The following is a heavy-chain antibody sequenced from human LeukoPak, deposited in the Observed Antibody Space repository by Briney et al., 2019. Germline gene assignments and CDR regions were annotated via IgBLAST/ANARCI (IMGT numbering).Heavy chain of an antibody. CDR2: IYYSGST. CDR1: GGSISSYY. V-gene: IGHV4-59*12. J-gene: IGHJ6*03. Sequence: PSETLSLTCTVSGGSISSYYWSWIRQPPGKGLEWIGYIYYSGSTNYNPSLKSRVTISVDTSKNQFSLKLSSVTAADTAVYYCARGPPGAAPRPYYYYYYYMDVWGKGTTVTVSS. D-gene: IGHD6-6*01. CDR3: ARGPPGAAPRPYYYYYYYMDV.